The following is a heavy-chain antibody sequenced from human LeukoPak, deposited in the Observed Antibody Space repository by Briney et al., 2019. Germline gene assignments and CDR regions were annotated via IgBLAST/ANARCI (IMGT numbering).Heavy chain of an antibody. Sequence: GGSLRLSCAASGFTFNTYTMSWVRQAPGKGLEWVSAISGSGGSTYYADSVKGRFTISRDNSKNTLYLQMNSLRAEDTAVYYCAKVISARGPFDYWGQGTLVTVSS. V-gene: IGHV3-23*01. D-gene: IGHD6-13*01. J-gene: IGHJ4*02. CDR2: ISGSGGST. CDR1: GFTFNTYT. CDR3: AKVISARGPFDY.